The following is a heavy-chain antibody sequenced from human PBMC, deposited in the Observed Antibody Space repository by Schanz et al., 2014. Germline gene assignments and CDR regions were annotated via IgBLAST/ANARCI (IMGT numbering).Heavy chain of an antibody. D-gene: IGHD2-2*02. CDR2: IRSKNDGGTT. Sequence: EVQLVESGGGLVKPGGSLRLSCAASGFPFSMAWMTWVRQAPGKGLEWVGHIRSKNDGGTTDYAAPVKGRFTISRDDSKNTLYLQMNSLKSEDTAVYYCTSMATIPRNWFDPWGQGTLVTVSS. V-gene: IGHV3-15*01. J-gene: IGHJ5*02. CDR3: TSMATIPRNWFDP. CDR1: GFPFSMAW.